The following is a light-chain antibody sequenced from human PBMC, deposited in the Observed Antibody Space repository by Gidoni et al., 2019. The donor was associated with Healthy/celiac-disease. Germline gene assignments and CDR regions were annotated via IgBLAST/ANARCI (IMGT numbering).Light chain of an antibody. CDR1: QSISSY. V-gene: IGKV1-39*01. CDR3: QQSYSTPQT. J-gene: IGKJ3*01. Sequence: DIQMTQSPSSLSASVGDRVTITCLASQSISSYLNWYQQKPGKAPKLLIYAASSLQSGVPSRFSGSGSGTDFTLTISSLQPEDFATYYCQQSYSTPQTFGPXTKVDIK. CDR2: AAS.